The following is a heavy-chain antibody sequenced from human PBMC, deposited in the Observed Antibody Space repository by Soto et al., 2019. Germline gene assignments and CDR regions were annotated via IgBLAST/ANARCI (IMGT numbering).Heavy chain of an antibody. CDR2: ISVHSGKM. J-gene: IGHJ6*02. CDR3: ERDDFGVALFYYHGMDV. CDR1: GYTFTSYG. Sequence: VQLVQSGDEVKRPGASVKVSCKTSGYTFTSYGVNWVRQAPGQGLEWMAWISVHSGKMKFAESLRGRVTLTTDTSASTAYMELMSLRSHDTAVYYCERDDFGVALFYYHGMDVWGQGTTVIVSS. D-gene: IGHD3-3*01. V-gene: IGHV1-18*01.